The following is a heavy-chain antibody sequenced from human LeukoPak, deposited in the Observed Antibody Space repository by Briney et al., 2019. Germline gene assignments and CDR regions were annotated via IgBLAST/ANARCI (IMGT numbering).Heavy chain of an antibody. CDR3: ARAEGIAAAGSFDY. CDR1: GGSFSGYY. J-gene: IGHJ4*02. Sequence: SETLSLTCAVYGGSFSGYYWSWIRQPPGKGLEWIGEINHSGSTNYNPSLKSRVTMSVDTSKNQFSLKLSSVTAADTAVYYCARAEGIAAAGSFDYWGQGTLVTVSS. V-gene: IGHV4-34*01. D-gene: IGHD6-13*01. CDR2: INHSGST.